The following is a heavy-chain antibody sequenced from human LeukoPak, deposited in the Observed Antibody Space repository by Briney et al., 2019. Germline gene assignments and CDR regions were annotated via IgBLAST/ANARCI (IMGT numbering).Heavy chain of an antibody. CDR3: AKVPSSNLNYGSGSYSFDY. CDR1: GFTFSSSA. Sequence: GGSLRLSCAASGFTFSSSAMSWVRQAPGKGLEWVSAISNNGGYTYYADSVQGRFTISRDNSKSTLCLQMNSLRAEDRAVYYCAKVPSSNLNYGSGSYSFDYWGQGTLVTVSS. J-gene: IGHJ4*02. V-gene: IGHV3-23*01. D-gene: IGHD3-10*01. CDR2: ISNNGGYT.